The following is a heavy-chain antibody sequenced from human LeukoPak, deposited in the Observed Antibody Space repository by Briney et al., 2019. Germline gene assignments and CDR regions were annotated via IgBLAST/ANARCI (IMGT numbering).Heavy chain of an antibody. Sequence: ASVKVSSKASGYTFTDYYLHWVRQAPGQGLEWMGWINPNSGGTNYAQKFQGRVTMTRDTSISTAYMELSRLRSDDTAVYYCARGNNRDDILTGTFDYWGQGTLVTVSS. V-gene: IGHV1-2*02. CDR3: ARGNNRDDILTGTFDY. D-gene: IGHD3-9*01. J-gene: IGHJ4*02. CDR1: GYTFTDYY. CDR2: INPNSGGT.